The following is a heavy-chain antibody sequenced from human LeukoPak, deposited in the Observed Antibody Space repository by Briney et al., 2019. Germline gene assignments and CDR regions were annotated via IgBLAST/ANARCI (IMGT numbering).Heavy chain of an antibody. J-gene: IGHJ4*02. CDR2: IIPIFGTA. Sequence: ASVKVSCKASGGTFSSYAISWVRQAPGQGLEWMGGIIPIFGTANYAQKFQGRVTITADESTSTAYMELSSLRSEDTAVYYCARGNYYGGNSDFDYWGQGTLVTVSS. CDR1: GGTFSSYA. CDR3: ARGNYYGGNSDFDY. V-gene: IGHV1-69*13. D-gene: IGHD4-23*01.